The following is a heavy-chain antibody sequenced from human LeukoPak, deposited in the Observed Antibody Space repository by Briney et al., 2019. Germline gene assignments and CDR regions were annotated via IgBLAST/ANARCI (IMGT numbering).Heavy chain of an antibody. CDR1: GGTFSSYA. Sequence: SVKVSCKATGGTFSSYAIVWVRQAPGQGLEWMGGIIPIFGTANYAQKFQGRVTITADESTSTAYMELSSLRSEDTAVYYCASHVDTAMANDYWGQGTLVTVSS. CDR2: IIPIFGTA. J-gene: IGHJ4*01. V-gene: IGHV1-69*13. D-gene: IGHD5-18*01. CDR3: ASHVDTAMANDY.